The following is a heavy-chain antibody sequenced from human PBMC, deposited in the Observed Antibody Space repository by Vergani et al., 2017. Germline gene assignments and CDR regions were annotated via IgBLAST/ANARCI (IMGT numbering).Heavy chain of an antibody. D-gene: IGHD3-22*01. Sequence: QVQLQESGPRLVKPSQTLSLTCNVSGASVSSDDYYWSWIRQPPGKGLESLGYISYSGTTYYSPSLKSRVTISLDTSKKQFSLKLNSVTAADTAMYYCARMGGYDEGDAFRIGYFDSWGPGILVTVSS. CDR2: ISYSGTT. CDR3: ARMGGYDEGDAFRIGYFDS. CDR1: GASVSSDDYY. V-gene: IGHV4-30-4*01. J-gene: IGHJ4*02.